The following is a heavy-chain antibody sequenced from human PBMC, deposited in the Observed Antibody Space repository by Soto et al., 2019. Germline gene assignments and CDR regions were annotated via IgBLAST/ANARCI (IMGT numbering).Heavy chain of an antibody. CDR3: AKDLEWLRFYCDY. D-gene: IGHD5-12*01. CDR2: ITGSGGST. V-gene: IGHV3-23*01. Sequence: EVQLLESGGGLVQPGGSLRLSCAASGFTFSSYAMSWVRQAPGKGLEWVSAITGSGGSTYSADSVKGRFTIARDNSKSTLYQQMNSLRAEDTAVYYCAKDLEWLRFYCDYWGQGSLVTVSS. J-gene: IGHJ4*02. CDR1: GFTFSSYA.